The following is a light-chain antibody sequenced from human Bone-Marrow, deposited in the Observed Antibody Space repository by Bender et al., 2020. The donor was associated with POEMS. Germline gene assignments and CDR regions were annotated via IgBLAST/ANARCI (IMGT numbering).Light chain of an antibody. CDR3: VAWDASLNGWV. CDR2: TNN. J-gene: IGLJ3*02. Sequence: QSVLTQPPSASGTPGQGVSISCSGSSSNVGSNYVYWYQQFPGTAPKLLIYTNNERPSGVPDRFSGSKSGTSASLAITGLQSDDEAIYFCVAWDASLNGWVFGGGTKLTVL. CDR1: SSNVGSNY. V-gene: IGLV1-47*02.